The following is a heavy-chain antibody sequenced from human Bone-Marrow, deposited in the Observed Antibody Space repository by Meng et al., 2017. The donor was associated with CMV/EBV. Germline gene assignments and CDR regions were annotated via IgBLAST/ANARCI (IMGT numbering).Heavy chain of an antibody. CDR1: GGSFSGYY. J-gene: IGHJ6*02. CDR3: ARVQDFWSGSSYYYYYGMDV. D-gene: IGHD3-3*01. Sequence: SQTLSLTCAVYGGSFSGYYWSWIRQPPGKGLEWIGEINHSGSTNYNPSLMTRVTISVDTSKNQFSLKLSSVTAADTAVYYCARVQDFWSGSSYYYYYGMDVWGQGTTVTFSS. V-gene: IGHV4-34*01. CDR2: INHSGST.